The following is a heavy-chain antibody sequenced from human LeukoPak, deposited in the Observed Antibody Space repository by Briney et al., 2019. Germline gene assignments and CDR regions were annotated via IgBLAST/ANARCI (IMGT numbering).Heavy chain of an antibody. Sequence: GGSLRLSCAASGFTFSSYGMHWVRQAPGKGLEWVAVISYDGSKKYYADSVKGRFTISRDNSKNTLYLQINSLRAEDTAVYYCAKRSGGYFFDYWGQGTLVTVSS. V-gene: IGHV3-30*18. D-gene: IGHD3-22*01. CDR1: GFTFSSYG. J-gene: IGHJ4*02. CDR2: ISYDGSKK. CDR3: AKRSGGYFFDY.